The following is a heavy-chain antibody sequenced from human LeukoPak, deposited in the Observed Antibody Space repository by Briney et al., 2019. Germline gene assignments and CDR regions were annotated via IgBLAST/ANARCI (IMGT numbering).Heavy chain of an antibody. CDR1: GYTFTDYY. V-gene: IGHV1-2*02. CDR3: ASISEVWSGYYTVHHDY. Sequence: ASVKVSCKTSGYTFTDYYMHWVRQAPGQGLEWMGRINPNSGDTNYAQRFLGRVNMNRDTHISTPYMELSRLTPDDTAVYYCASISEVWSGYYTVHHDYWGQGTLVTVSS. CDR2: INPNSGDT. D-gene: IGHD3-3*01. J-gene: IGHJ4*02.